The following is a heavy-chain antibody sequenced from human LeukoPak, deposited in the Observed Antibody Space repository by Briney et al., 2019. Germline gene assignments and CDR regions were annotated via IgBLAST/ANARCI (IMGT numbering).Heavy chain of an antibody. CDR3: ASIPGGFGELLWNGQVIFDY. Sequence: GGSMRLSCAASGFTFSSYAMHWVRQAPGKGLEWVAVVSYDRSNKYYADSVKGRFTISRDNSKNTLYLQMNSLRAEDTAVYYCASIPGGFGELLWNGQVIFDYWGQGTLVTASS. J-gene: IGHJ4*02. CDR1: GFTFSSYA. D-gene: IGHD3-10*01. V-gene: IGHV3-30*04. CDR2: VSYDRSNK.